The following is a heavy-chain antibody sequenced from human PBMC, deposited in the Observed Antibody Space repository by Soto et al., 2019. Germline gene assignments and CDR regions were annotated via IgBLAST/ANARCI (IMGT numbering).Heavy chain of an antibody. CDR1: GFPFSSYS. V-gene: IGHV3-23*01. J-gene: IGHJ3*02. CDR2: ISGSAGST. D-gene: IGHD1-7*01. CDR3: AKGNSWSPALVLDI. Sequence: GVSMRVSCAAAGFPFSSYSMNWVRQAPGKGLEWVSAISGSAGSTYYADSVKGRFTISRDTSKNTLYLQMNSLRAEDTAVYYCAKGNSWSPALVLDIWGQGTMVTVSS.